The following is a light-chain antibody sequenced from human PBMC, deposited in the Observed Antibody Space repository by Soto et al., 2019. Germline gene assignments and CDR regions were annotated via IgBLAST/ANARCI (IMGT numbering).Light chain of an antibody. CDR1: SSDVGSYNY. V-gene: IGLV2-14*01. CDR3: SSYTSISTLV. J-gene: IGLJ3*02. CDR2: EVS. Sequence: QSALTQPASVSGSPGQSITISCTGTSSDVGSYNYVSWYQQHPGKAPKLMIYEVSNRPSGVSNRCYGSKSGNTASLTISWLQAEDAANYYCSSYTSISTLVFGGGTQLTVL.